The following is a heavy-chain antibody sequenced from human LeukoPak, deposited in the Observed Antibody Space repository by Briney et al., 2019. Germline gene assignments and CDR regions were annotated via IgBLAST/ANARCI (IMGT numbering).Heavy chain of an antibody. J-gene: IGHJ4*02. Sequence: PSETLSLTCAVSGYSISSGYYWGWIRQPPGKGLEWIGSISYSGSTHYKPSLKSRVTISVDTSQNQSYLKLSSVTAADTAVYYCARNDSSGYFDYWGQGTLVTVSS. CDR1: GYSISSGYY. V-gene: IGHV4-38-2*01. CDR2: ISYSGST. D-gene: IGHD3-22*01. CDR3: ARNDSSGYFDY.